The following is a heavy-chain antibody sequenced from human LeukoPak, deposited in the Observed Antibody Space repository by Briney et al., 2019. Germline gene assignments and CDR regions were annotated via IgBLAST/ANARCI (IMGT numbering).Heavy chain of an antibody. D-gene: IGHD4-17*01. CDR2: ISGSGGST. J-gene: IGHJ3*02. CDR3: AKVRGVDGVYWVGAFDI. V-gene: IGHV3-23*01. CDR1: GFTFSSYA. Sequence: PGGSLRLSCAASGFTFSSYAMSWVRQAPGKGLEWVSAISGSGGSTYYADSVKGRFTISRDNSKNTLYLQMNSLRAEDTAVYYCAKVRGVDGVYWVGAFDIWGQGTMVTVSS.